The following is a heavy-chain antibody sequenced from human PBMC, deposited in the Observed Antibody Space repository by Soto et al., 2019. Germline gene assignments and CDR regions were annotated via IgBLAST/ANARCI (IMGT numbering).Heavy chain of an antibody. CDR2: IWYDGSNK. CDR3: ARDVRSRRYDL. J-gene: IGHJ5*02. CDR1: GFTFRNSG. Sequence: QVQLVESGGGVVQPGRSLRLSCAASGFTFRNSGMHWVRQAPGKGLEWLAVIWYDGSNKYYADSVKGRFTISRDNSKNTLYLEMNSLRDEDTAVYYCARDVRSRRYDLWGQGTLVIVSS. D-gene: IGHD3-10*02. V-gene: IGHV3-33*01.